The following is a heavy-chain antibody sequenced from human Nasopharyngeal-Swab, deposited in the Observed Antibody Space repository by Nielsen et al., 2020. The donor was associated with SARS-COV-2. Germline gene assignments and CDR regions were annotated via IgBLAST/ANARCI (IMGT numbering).Heavy chain of an antibody. J-gene: IGHJ1*01. CDR3: ARDQTYSSSWYTKYFQH. CDR2: ISGSGGST. D-gene: IGHD6-13*01. Sequence: GESLKISCAASGFTFSSYAMSWVRQAPGKGLEWVSAISGSGGSTYYADSVKGRFTISRDNSKNTLYLQMNSLRAEDTAVYYCARDQTYSSSWYTKYFQHWGQGTLVTVSS. V-gene: IGHV3-23*01. CDR1: GFTFSSYA.